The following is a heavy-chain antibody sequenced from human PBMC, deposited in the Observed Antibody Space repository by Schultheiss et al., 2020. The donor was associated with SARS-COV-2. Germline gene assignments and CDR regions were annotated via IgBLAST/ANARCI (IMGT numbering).Heavy chain of an antibody. D-gene: IGHD2-21*01. CDR3: ARERADCGGDCSNFDY. CDR2: IYTSGST. CDR1: GGSISSGSYY. V-gene: IGHV4-61*02. Sequence: SETLSLTCTVSGGSISSGSYYWSWIRQPAGKGLEWIGRIYTSGSTNYNPSLKSRVTISVDMSKNQFSLQLNSVTPEDTAVYYCARERADCGGDCSNFDYWGQGTLVTVSS. J-gene: IGHJ4*02.